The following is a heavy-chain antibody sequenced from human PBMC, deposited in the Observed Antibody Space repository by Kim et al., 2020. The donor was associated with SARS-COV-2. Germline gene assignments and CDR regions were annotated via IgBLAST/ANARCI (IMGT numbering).Heavy chain of an antibody. J-gene: IGHJ4*02. CDR3: ARERRLGTNTSLAY. D-gene: IGHD3-16*01. Sequence: SETLSLTCTVSGGSISSYYWSWIRQPPGKGLEWIAYITYSGSTNYSPALKGRLTITVDTSKNQFSLKLNSVIAADTAVVYCARERRLGTNTSLAYWGQGT. V-gene: IGHV4-59*01. CDR2: ITYSGST. CDR1: GGSISSYY.